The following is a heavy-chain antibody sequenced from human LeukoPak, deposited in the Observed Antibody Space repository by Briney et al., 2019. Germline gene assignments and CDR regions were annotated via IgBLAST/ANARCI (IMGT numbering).Heavy chain of an antibody. CDR1: GYTFNKYG. CDR3: ARDPSNTSGYYVYHDY. Sequence: RGASVKVSCKASGYTFNKYGVSWLRQAPGQGLEWMGWISCYNGDTRYAQKFQGRVTMTKDTSTNTVHMELMSLGSDDTAVYYCARDPSNTSGYYVYHDYWGREPWSPSPQ. J-gene: IGHJ4*02. V-gene: IGHV1-18*01. CDR2: ISCYNGDT. D-gene: IGHD6-19*01.